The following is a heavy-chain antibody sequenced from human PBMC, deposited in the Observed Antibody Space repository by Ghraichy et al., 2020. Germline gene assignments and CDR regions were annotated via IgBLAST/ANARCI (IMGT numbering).Heavy chain of an antibody. CDR3: ASGGGQGSAS. Sequence: GGSLRLSCAASGFTVNNNYMKWVRQAPGKGLDWVSLIYSDGSSYHADSVKGRFTISRDSSKNALYLQMSGLRAEDTAVYYCASGGGQGSASWGQGTLVTVSS. CDR1: GFTVNNNY. V-gene: IGHV3-53*01. CDR2: IYSDGSS. D-gene: IGHD3-10*01. J-gene: IGHJ5*02.